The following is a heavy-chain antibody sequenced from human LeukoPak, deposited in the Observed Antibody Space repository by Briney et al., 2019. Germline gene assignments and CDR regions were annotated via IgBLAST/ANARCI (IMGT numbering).Heavy chain of an antibody. D-gene: IGHD6-19*01. V-gene: IGHV3-23*01. CDR1: GFTLSSYA. CDR2: ISGSGGST. Sequence: GGSLRLSCAASGFTLSSYAMSWVRQAPGKGLEWVSAISGSGGSTYYADPVKGRFTISRDNSKNTLYLQMNSLRAEDTAVYYCAKDLGSSGWYFKGYFDYWGQGTLVAVSS. CDR3: AKDLGSSGWYFKGYFDY. J-gene: IGHJ4*02.